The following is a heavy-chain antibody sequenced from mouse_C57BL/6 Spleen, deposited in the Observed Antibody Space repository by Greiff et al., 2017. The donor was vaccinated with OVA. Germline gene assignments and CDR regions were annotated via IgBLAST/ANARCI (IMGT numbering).Heavy chain of an antibody. J-gene: IGHJ4*01. CDR1: GFTFSSYG. D-gene: IGHD3-2*02. CDR3: ARHPTAQATRNAMDY. Sequence: MLVESGGDLVKPGGSLKLSCAASGFTFSSYGMSWVRQTPDKRLEWVATISSGGSYTYYPDSVKGRFTIYRDNAKNTLYLQMSSLKSEDTAMYYCARHPTAQATRNAMDYWGQGTSVTVSS. V-gene: IGHV5-6*02. CDR2: ISSGGSYT.